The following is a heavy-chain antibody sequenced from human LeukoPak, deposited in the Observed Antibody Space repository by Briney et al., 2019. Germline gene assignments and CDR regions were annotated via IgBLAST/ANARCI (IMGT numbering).Heavy chain of an antibody. V-gene: IGHV1-69*01. CDR1: GGTFSSYA. D-gene: IGHD2-2*01. CDR2: IIPIFGTA. CDR3: ARGRYCSSTSCYVPSPHFDY. Sequence: ASVKVSCKASGGTFSSYAISWVRQAPGQGLEWIGGIIPIFGTANYAQKFQGRVTITADESTGTAYMELSSLRSEDTAVYYCARGRYCSSTSCYVPSPHFDYWGQGTLVTVSS. J-gene: IGHJ4*02.